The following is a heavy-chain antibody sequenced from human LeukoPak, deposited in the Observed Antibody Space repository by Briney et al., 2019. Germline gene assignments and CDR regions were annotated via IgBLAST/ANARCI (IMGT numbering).Heavy chain of an antibody. D-gene: IGHD6-19*01. CDR3: ARDPVAGTLDWFDP. CDR2: IGAYNGNT. CDR1: GYTFTSYG. Sequence: ASVRVSCKASGYTFTSYGISWVRQAPGQGLEWMGWIGAYNGNTNYAQKLQGRVTMTTDTSTSTAYMELRSLRSDDTAVYYCARDPVAGTLDWFDPWGQGTLVTVSS. J-gene: IGHJ5*02. V-gene: IGHV1-18*01.